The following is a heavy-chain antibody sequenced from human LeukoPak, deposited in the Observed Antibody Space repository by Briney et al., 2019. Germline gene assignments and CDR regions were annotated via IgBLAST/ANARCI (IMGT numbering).Heavy chain of an antibody. CDR3: AKGIGDYQLLFKDYYYYYMDV. CDR2: ISSSGSTI. Sequence: PGGSLRLSCAASGFTFSDYYMSWIRQAPGKGLEWVSYISSSGSTIYYADSAKGRFTISRDNSKNTLYLQMNSLRAEDTAVYYCAKGIGDYQLLFKDYYYYYMDVWGKGTTVTVSS. CDR1: GFTFSDYY. J-gene: IGHJ6*03. V-gene: IGHV3-11*01. D-gene: IGHD2-2*01.